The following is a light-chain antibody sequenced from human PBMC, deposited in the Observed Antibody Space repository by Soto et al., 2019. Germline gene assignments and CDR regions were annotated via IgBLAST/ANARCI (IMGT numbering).Light chain of an antibody. CDR2: SAS. CDR3: QQTYSNFVS. J-gene: IGKJ4*01. V-gene: IGKV1-39*01. CDR1: QTISTY. Sequence: DIQMTQSPSSLSAPVGDRVTITCRSSQTISTYLHWFQQKPGKAPNLLIYSASTLQSGVPSRFSGSGSGTDFTLTISSLQPEDFGTYYCQQTYSNFVSFGGGTKVDIK.